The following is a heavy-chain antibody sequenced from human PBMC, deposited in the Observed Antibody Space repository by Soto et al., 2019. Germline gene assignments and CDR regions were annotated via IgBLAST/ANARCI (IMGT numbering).Heavy chain of an antibody. CDR3: ARGYSNYEDHYYYYYYMDV. D-gene: IGHD4-4*01. CDR1: GYTFTSYY. V-gene: IGHV1-46*03. J-gene: IGHJ6*03. Sequence: GASVKVSCEASGYTFTSYYMHWVRQAPGQGLEWMGIINPSGGSTSYAQKFQGRVTMTRDTSTSTVYMELSSLRSEDTAVYYCARGYSNYEDHYYYYYYMDVWGKGTTVTVSS. CDR2: INPSGGST.